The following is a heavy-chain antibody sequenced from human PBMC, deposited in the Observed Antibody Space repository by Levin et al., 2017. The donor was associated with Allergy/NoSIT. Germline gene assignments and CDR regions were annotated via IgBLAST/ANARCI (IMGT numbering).Heavy chain of an antibody. CDR3: ARGLILPYYYYYGMDV. CDR2: INHSGST. Sequence: SETLSLTCAVYGGSFSGYYWSWIRQPPGKGLEWIGEINHSGSTNYNPSLKSRVTISVDTSKNQFSLKLSSVTAADTAVYYCARGLILPYYYYYGMDVWGQGTTVTVSS. D-gene: IGHD2-15*01. V-gene: IGHV4-34*01. CDR1: GGSFSGYY. J-gene: IGHJ6*02.